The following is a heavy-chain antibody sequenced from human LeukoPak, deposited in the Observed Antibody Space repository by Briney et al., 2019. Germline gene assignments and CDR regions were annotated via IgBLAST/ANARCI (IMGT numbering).Heavy chain of an antibody. J-gene: IGHJ4*02. CDR1: GGSFSGYY. D-gene: IGHD3-22*01. CDR2: INHSGST. V-gene: IGHV4-34*01. CDR3: ARGRRLITMMVVVISPLLLDY. Sequence: SETLSLTCAVYGGSFSGYYWSWIRQPPGKGLEWIGEINHSGSTNYNPSLKSRVTISVDTSKNQLSLKLSSVTAADTAVYYCARGRRLITMMVVVISPLLLDYWGQGTLVTVSS.